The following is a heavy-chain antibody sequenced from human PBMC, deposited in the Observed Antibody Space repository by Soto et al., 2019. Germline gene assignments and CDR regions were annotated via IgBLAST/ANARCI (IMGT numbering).Heavy chain of an antibody. CDR3: ARGFRVAATRWWFDP. D-gene: IGHD2-15*01. CDR2: ISTYNGNT. Sequence: ASVKVSCKASGYTFTSYGISWVRQAPGQGLERMGWISTYNGNTNYAQKLQGRVTMTTDTSTSTAYMELRSLRSDDTAVYYCARGFRVAATRWWFDPWGQGTLVTVSS. CDR1: GYTFTSYG. V-gene: IGHV1-18*01. J-gene: IGHJ5*02.